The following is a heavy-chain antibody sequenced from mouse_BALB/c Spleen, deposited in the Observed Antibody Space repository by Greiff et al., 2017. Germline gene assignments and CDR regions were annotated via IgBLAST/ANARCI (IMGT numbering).Heavy chain of an antibody. Sequence: VQLQQSGAELVRSGASVKLSCTASGFNIKDYYMHWVKQRPEQGLEWIGWIDPENGDTEYAPKFQGKATMTADTSSNTAYLQLSSLTSEDTAVYYCNAVLRTVDYWGQGTTLTVSS. CDR3: NAVLRTVDY. CDR2: IDPENGDT. CDR1: GFNIKDYY. D-gene: IGHD2-12*01. J-gene: IGHJ2*01. V-gene: IGHV14-4*02.